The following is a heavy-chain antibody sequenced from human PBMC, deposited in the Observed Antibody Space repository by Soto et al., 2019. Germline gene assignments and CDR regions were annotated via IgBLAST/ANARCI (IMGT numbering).Heavy chain of an antibody. J-gene: IGHJ6*02. CDR2: IWYDGSNK. D-gene: IGHD2-15*01. Sequence: QVQLVESGGGVVQPGRSLRLSCAASGFTFSSYGMHWVRQAPGKGLEWVAVIWYDGSNKYYADSVKGRFTISRDNSKNKLYLQMTSLRAEDTAVYYCARDRDYCSGGSCPSPYYYYGMEVWGQGTTFTVS. V-gene: IGHV3-33*01. CDR3: ARDRDYCSGGSCPSPYYYYGMEV. CDR1: GFTFSSYG.